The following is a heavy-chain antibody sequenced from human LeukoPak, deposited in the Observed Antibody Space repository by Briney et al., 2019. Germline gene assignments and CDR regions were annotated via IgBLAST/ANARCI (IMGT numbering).Heavy chain of an antibody. Sequence: ASVKVSCYASGYTFTSYDINWVRQATGQGLEWMGWKNPNTGNTGYAQKFQGRVTITTDTSINTAYMELSSLRSDDTAVYYCAREGLDSWGQGTLVTVSS. CDR1: GYTFTSYD. V-gene: IGHV1-8*03. CDR3: AREGLDS. J-gene: IGHJ4*02. CDR2: KNPNTGNT.